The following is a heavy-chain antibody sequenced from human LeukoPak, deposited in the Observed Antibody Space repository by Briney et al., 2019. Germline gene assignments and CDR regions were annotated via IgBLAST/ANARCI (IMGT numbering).Heavy chain of an antibody. CDR3: ARDRSQRAYSYGPDGE. V-gene: IGHV3-30*01. J-gene: IGHJ4*02. D-gene: IGHD5-18*01. CDR1: GFTFSSYA. CDR2: ISYDGSNK. Sequence: GGSLRLSCAASGFTFSSYAMHWVRQAPGKGLEWAAVISYDGSNKFYADSVKGRFTISRDNSKNALFLQMNSLRAEDTAVYYCARDRSQRAYSYGPDGEWGQGTLVTVSS.